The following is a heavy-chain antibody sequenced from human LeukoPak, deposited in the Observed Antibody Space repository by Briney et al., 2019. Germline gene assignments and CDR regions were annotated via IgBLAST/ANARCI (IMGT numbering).Heavy chain of an antibody. CDR1: GGTFSSSA. J-gene: IGHJ5*02. V-gene: IGHV1-69*05. CDR2: TIPIFGTT. CDR3: ARGRWFDP. Sequence: SVKVFCKASGGTFSSSAINWVRQAPGQGLEWMGGTIPIFGTTNYAQKFQGRVTIITDESTSTAYMELSSLRSEDTAVYYCARGRWFDPWGQGTLVTVSS.